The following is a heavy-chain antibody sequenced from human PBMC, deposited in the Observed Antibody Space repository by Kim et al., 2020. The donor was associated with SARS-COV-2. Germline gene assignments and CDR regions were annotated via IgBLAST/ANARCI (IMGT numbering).Heavy chain of an antibody. Sequence: GGSLRLSCAASGFTFSSYLMSWVRQAPGKGLEWVANIKQDGSEKYYVDSVKGRFTISRDKAKNSLYLQMNSLRAEDTAVYYCARESLPGHGVWMATVKGLFSLYYYCVMDVWGQGTTVTVSS. D-gene: IGHD2-8*01. CDR1: GFTFSSYL. CDR2: IKQDGSEK. CDR3: ARESLPGHGVWMATVKGLFSLYYYCVMDV. J-gene: IGHJ6*02. V-gene: IGHV3-7*03.